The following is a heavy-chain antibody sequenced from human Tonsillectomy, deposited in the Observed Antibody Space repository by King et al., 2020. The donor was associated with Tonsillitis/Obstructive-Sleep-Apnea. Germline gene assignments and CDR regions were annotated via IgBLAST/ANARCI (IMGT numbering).Heavy chain of an antibody. CDR1: GYTFTSYG. V-gene: IGHV1-18*01. Sequence: QLVQSGAEVKKPGASVKVSCKASGYTFTSYGISWVRQAPGQGLEWMGWISAYIGNTNYAQKLQGRVTMTTDTSTSTAYMELRSLRSDDTAVYYCARGARFLEWLLNDYYYYMDVWGKGTTVTVSS. CDR3: ARGARFLEWLLNDYYYYMDV. D-gene: IGHD3-3*01. J-gene: IGHJ6*03. CDR2: ISAYIGNT.